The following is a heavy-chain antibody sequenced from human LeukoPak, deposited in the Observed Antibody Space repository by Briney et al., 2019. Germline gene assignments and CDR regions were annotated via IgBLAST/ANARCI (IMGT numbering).Heavy chain of an antibody. D-gene: IGHD1-26*01. J-gene: IGHJ6*03. CDR2: IYYSGST. CDR3: ARDRGPGATYYYYYMDV. Sequence: PSETLPLTCTVSGGSISSGGYYWSWIRQHPGKGLEWIGYIYYSGSTYYNPSLKSRVTISVDTSKNQFSLKLSSVTAADTAVYYCARDRGPGATYYYYYMDVWGKGTTVTVSS. V-gene: IGHV4-31*03. CDR1: GGSISSGGYY.